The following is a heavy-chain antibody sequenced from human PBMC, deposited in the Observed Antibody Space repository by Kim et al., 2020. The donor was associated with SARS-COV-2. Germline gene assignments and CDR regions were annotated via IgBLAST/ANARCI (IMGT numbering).Heavy chain of an antibody. V-gene: IGHV3-23*01. J-gene: IGHJ4*02. D-gene: IGHD2-2*02. Sequence: ADSVKGLFTIYRDNSKSTLYLQMNSLKVEDTAIYYCAKAGGPSCYNLLDNWGQGTLVTVSS. CDR3: AKAGGPSCYNLLDN.